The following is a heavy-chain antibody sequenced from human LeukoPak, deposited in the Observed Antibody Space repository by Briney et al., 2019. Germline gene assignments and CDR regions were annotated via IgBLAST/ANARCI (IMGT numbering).Heavy chain of an antibody. V-gene: IGHV1-2*02. Sequence: GASVKVSCKASGYTFTGYYMHWVRQAPGQGLEWMGWINPNSGGTNYAQKFQGRVTMTRDTSISTAYMELSRLGSDDTAVYYCARELHIYDFWSGYPFDPWGQGTPVTVSS. D-gene: IGHD3-3*01. CDR1: GYTFTGYY. CDR2: INPNSGGT. CDR3: ARELHIYDFWSGYPFDP. J-gene: IGHJ5*02.